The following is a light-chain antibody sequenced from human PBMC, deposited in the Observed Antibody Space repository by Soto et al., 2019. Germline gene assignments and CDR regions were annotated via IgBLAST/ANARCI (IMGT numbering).Light chain of an antibody. CDR2: LNSDGSH. CDR3: QTWGSGIVV. CDR1: SGHSNYA. Sequence: QLVLTQSPSASASLGASVKLTCTLSSGHSNYAIAWHQQQSEKGPRYLMKLNSDGSHSKGGGIPDRFSGSSSGAERYLTISSLQSEDEADYYCQTWGSGIVVFGGGTKLTVL. V-gene: IGLV4-69*01. J-gene: IGLJ2*01.